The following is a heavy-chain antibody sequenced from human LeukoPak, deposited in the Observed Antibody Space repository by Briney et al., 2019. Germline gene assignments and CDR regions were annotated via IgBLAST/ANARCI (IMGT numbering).Heavy chain of an antibody. CDR2: ISSSGSTI. CDR1: GFTFSSYE. D-gene: IGHD6-19*01. Sequence: GGSLRLSCAASGFTFSSYEMNWVRQAPGKGLERVSYISSSGSTIYYADSVKGRFTISRDNAKNSLYLQMNSLRAEDTAVYYCARLPSEGGWYDFDYWGQGTLVTVSS. CDR3: ARLPSEGGWYDFDY. J-gene: IGHJ4*02. V-gene: IGHV3-48*03.